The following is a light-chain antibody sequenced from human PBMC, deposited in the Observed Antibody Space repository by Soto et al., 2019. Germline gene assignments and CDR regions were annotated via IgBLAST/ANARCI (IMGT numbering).Light chain of an antibody. Sequence: EIVLTQSPGTLSLSPGERATLSCRASQSISSNFLAWYQQKPGRAPRLLIYGASSRATGIPDRFSGSGSGTAFTLTISRLEPEDLAVYYCQQYGGSPRTFGQGTKVEIK. V-gene: IGKV3-20*01. J-gene: IGKJ1*01. CDR1: QSISSNF. CDR2: GAS. CDR3: QQYGGSPRT.